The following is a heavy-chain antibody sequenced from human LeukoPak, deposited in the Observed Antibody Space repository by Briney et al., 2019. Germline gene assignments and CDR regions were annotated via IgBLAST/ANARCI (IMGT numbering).Heavy chain of an antibody. Sequence: ASVKVSCKASGYTFTGYYMHWVRQAPGQGLEWMGWINPNSGGTNYAQKFQGRVTITRDTSISTAYMELSRLRSDDTAVYYCARDNGYYDSSVNYWGQGTLVTVSS. CDR1: GYTFTGYY. J-gene: IGHJ4*02. CDR2: INPNSGGT. V-gene: IGHV1-2*02. CDR3: ARDNGYYDSSVNY. D-gene: IGHD3-22*01.